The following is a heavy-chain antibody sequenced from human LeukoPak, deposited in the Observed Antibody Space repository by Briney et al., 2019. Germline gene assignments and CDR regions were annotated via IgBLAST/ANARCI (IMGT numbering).Heavy chain of an antibody. D-gene: IGHD3-10*01. V-gene: IGHV4-34*01. CDR1: GVSFSGYY. J-gene: IGHJ4*02. Sequence: PSETLSLTCAVYGVSFSGYYWSWIRQPPGKGLEWLGEINHSGSTNYNPSLKSRVTISVDTSKNQFSLKLSSVTAADTAVYYWARDLWFGEFYWGQGTLVTVSS. CDR3: ARDLWFGEFY. CDR2: INHSGST.